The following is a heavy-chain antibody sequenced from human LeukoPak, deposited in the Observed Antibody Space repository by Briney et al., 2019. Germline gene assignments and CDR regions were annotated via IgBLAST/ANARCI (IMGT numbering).Heavy chain of an antibody. CDR1: GYTFTSYG. CDR2: ISAYNGNT. Sequence: GASVKVSCKASGYTFTSYGISWVRQAPGQGLEWMGWISAYNGNTNYAQKLQGRVTITRDTSASTAYMELSSLRSEDTAVYYCARVRSGYDSVRFDYWGQGTLVTVSS. V-gene: IGHV1-18*01. CDR3: ARVRSGYDSVRFDY. D-gene: IGHD5-12*01. J-gene: IGHJ4*02.